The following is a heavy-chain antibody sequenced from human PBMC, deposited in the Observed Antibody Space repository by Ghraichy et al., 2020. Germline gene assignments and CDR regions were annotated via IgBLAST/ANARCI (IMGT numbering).Heavy chain of an antibody. CDR3: ARGSRVVRFYYYDGMDV. Sequence: GGSLRLSCVGSGFTFSGYSMNWVRQSPGKGLEWVSYITASSRTIFYADSVKGRFTISRDNAQNSQYLQMNSLRDEDTAEYFCARGSRVVRFYYYDGMDVWGQGTTVTVAS. J-gene: IGHJ6*02. CDR2: ITASSRTI. CDR1: GFTFSGYS. V-gene: IGHV3-48*02. D-gene: IGHD4-23*01.